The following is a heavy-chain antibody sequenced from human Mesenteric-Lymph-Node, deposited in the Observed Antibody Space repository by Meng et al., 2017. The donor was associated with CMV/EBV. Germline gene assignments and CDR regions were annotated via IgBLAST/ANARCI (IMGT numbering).Heavy chain of an antibody. D-gene: IGHD4-23*01. J-gene: IGHJ4*02. CDR1: GGSFSGYY. CDR2: INHSGST. V-gene: IGHV4-34*01. Sequence: QVRLQRWGAGFVKPSETLSLTCAVYGGSFSGYYWSWIRQPPGKGLEWIGEINHSGSTNYNPSLKSRVAISVDTSKNQFSLKLSSVTAADTAVYYCARHQRWLKSEGGFNYWGQGTLVTVSS. CDR3: ARHQRWLKSEGGFNY.